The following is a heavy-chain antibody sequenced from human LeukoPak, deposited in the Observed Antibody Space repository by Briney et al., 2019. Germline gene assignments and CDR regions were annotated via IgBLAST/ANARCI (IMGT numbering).Heavy chain of an antibody. Sequence: GGSLRLSCAASGFTFSSYEMNWVRQAPGKGLEWVSYISSSGSTIYYADSGKGRFTISRDNAKNSLYLQMNSLRAEDTAVYYCARYYYDSSGYYPHFDYWGQGTLVTVSS. CDR1: GFTFSSYE. D-gene: IGHD3-22*01. CDR3: ARYYYDSSGYYPHFDY. V-gene: IGHV3-48*03. J-gene: IGHJ4*02. CDR2: ISSSGSTI.